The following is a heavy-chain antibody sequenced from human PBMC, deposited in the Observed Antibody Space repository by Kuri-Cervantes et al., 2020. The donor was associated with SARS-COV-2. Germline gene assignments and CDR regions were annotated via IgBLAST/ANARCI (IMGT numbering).Heavy chain of an antibody. CDR3: ARGGFLESNNPYYYGMDV. D-gene: IGHD3-3*01. CDR1: AGSISSTNW. CDR2: IYHSGST. Sequence: GSLRLSCAVSAGSISSTNWWSWVRQPPGKGLQWIGEIYHSGSTNYNPSLKSRVTISLDKSKNQFSPTLTSVTAADTAVYYCARGGFLESNNPYYYGMDVWGQGTTVTVSS. J-gene: IGHJ6*01. V-gene: IGHV4-4*02.